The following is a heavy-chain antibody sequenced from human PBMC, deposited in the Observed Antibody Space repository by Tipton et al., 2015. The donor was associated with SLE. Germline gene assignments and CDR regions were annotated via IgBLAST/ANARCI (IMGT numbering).Heavy chain of an antibody. CDR1: GGSISNSSYC. CDR2: IYFGGSI. CDR3: VREQNGIFNI. J-gene: IGHJ3*02. Sequence: GLVKPSETLSLTCTVSGGSISNSSYCWGWIRQPPGKGLEWIGSIYFGGSIYYNPSLKSRVTISVDTSKNQFSLNLSSVTAADTAVYYCVREQNGIFNIWGQGTMVTVSS. V-gene: IGHV4-39*07. D-gene: IGHD2-8*01.